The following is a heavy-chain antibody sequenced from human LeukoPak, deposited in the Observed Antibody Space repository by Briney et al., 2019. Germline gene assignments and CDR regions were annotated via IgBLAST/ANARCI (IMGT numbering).Heavy chain of an antibody. V-gene: IGHV5-51*01. D-gene: IGHD4-17*01. Sequence: GESLKISCKGSGFSFTTYWIGWVRQMPGKGLQWLGIIYPSDSDTKYSPSFQGQVTISTDKSISTAYLQWSSLKASDTAMYFCARVSDYGDYVGLVDSWGQGTQVTVSS. CDR1: GFSFTTYW. J-gene: IGHJ4*02. CDR3: ARVSDYGDYVGLVDS. CDR2: IYPSDSDT.